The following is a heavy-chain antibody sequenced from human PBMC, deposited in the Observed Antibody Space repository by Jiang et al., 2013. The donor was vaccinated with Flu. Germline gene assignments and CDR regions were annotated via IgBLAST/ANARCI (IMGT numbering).Heavy chain of an antibody. Sequence: PGRSLRLSCAASGFTFSIYSMHWVRQAPGKGLEWVAVISYDGTNKYFADSVKGRFTISRDNSKNTLYLQMDSLRVEDTAVYYCAREGALVVVVAATAGAFNIWGQGTMVTVSS. CDR3: AREGALVVVVAATAGAFNI. V-gene: IGHV3-30-3*01. CDR1: GFTFSIYS. D-gene: IGHD2-15*01. CDR2: ISYDGTNK. J-gene: IGHJ3*02.